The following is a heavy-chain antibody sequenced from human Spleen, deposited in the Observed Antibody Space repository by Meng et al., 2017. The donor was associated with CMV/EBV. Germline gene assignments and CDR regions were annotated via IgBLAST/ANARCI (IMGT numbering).Heavy chain of an antibody. D-gene: IGHD5-12*01. J-gene: IGHJ4*02. CDR3: ARVVEWLRTLFDY. CDR2: IYSGGST. Sequence: GGSLRLSCAASGFTVSSNYMSWVRQAPGKGLEWVSVIYSGGSTYYADSVKGRFTISRDNSKNTLYLQMNSLRAEDTAVYYCARVVEWLRTLFDYWGQGTLVTVSS. CDR1: GFTVSSNY. V-gene: IGHV3-66*02.